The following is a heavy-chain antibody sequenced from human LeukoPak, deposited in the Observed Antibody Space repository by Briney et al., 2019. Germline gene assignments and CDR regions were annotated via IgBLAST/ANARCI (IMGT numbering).Heavy chain of an antibody. V-gene: IGHV3-23*01. J-gene: IGHJ6*02. CDR1: GLTFSSYA. CDR2: ISGSGGST. D-gene: IGHD6-19*01. Sequence: GGSLRLSCAASGLTFSSYAMSWVRQAPGKGLEWVSAISGSGGSTYYADSVKGRFTISRDNSKNTLHLQMNSLRAEDTAVYYCAKVVAVAWLYGGMDVWGQGTTVTVSS. CDR3: AKVVAVAWLYGGMDV.